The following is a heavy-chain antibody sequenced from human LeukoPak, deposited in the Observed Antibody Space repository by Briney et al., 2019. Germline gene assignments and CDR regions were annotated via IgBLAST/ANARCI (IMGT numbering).Heavy chain of an antibody. J-gene: IGHJ4*02. V-gene: IGHV3-23*01. Sequence: GGSLRFSCAASGFTFSSYFLTWVRQAPGKGLEWVSVISGGGTSTYFADSVKGRFTISRDNSKNTLYLQMNSLRADDTAAYYCAKGLGSGVRGTFDYWGQGTLVPVSS. CDR1: GFTFSSYF. D-gene: IGHD3-10*01. CDR3: AKGLGSGVRGTFDY. CDR2: ISGGGTST.